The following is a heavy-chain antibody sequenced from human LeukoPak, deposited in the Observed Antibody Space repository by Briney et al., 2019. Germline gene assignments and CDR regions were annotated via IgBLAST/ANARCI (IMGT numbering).Heavy chain of an antibody. V-gene: IGHV3-9*01. D-gene: IGHD1-26*01. CDR2: INWNGGGT. Sequence: GGSLRLSCAATGYSFKDYGMHWGRQPPGKGLEWGSAINWNGGGTDYADSVKGRFTIFRDNAKNSLYLQLNSLRPEDTALYYCAKHLTATNTYIFFGLDVWGQGTAVTVSS. CDR3: AKHLTATNTYIFFGLDV. CDR1: GYSFKDYG. J-gene: IGHJ6*02.